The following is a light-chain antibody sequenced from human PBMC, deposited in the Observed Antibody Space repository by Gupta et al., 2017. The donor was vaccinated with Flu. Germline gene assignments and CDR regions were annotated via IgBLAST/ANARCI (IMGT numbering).Light chain of an antibody. J-gene: IGLJ2*01. CDR2: QDR. V-gene: IGLV3-1*01. CDR3: QAWDSTTLV. CDR1: KLGERF. Sequence: SHELAPPPSASVSPGQTGIITCSGNKLGERFVSWYQQKPGRSPLLVMFQDRKRPSGIPERFSGSNSGNTATLTISETQALDEADYYCQAWDSTTLVFGGGTKLTVL.